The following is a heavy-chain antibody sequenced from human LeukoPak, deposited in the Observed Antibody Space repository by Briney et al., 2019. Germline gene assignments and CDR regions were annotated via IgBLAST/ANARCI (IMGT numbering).Heavy chain of an antibody. J-gene: IGHJ4*02. CDR2: INWNGGST. Sequence: GGSLRLSCAASGFTFDDYGMSWVRQAPGKGLEWVSGINWNGGSTGYADSVKGRFTISRDNAKNSLYLQMNSLSAEDTALYYCARILRYFDRTGYFDYWGQGTLVTVSS. D-gene: IGHD3-9*01. V-gene: IGHV3-20*04. CDR3: ARILRYFDRTGYFDY. CDR1: GFTFDDYG.